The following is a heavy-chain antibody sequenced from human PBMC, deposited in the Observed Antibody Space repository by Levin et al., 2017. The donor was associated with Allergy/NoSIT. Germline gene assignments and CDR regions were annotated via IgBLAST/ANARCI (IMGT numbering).Heavy chain of an antibody. J-gene: IGHJ4*02. V-gene: IGHV2-5*02. Sequence: VSGPTLVKPTQTLTLTCTFSGFSLSTSEVGVGWIRQPPGKALEWLALIYSGDDKHYSPSLKNRLTISKDTANNQVVLTMTNMDPVDTATYYGGRRGSGYYFHSSGYYPFDYWGQGTLVTVSS. CDR2: IYSGDDK. D-gene: IGHD3-22*01. CDR3: GRRGSGYYFHSSGYYPFDY. CDR1: GFSLSTSEVG.